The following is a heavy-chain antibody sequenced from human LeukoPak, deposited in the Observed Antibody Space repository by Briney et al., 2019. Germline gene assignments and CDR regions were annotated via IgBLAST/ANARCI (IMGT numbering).Heavy chain of an antibody. Sequence: SETLSLTCTVSGGSISSSSYYWGWIRQPPGKGLEWIVSIYYSGSTYYNPSLKSRVTISVDTSKNQFSLKLSSVTAADTAVYYCARQVYDILTGYYTGGFDYWGQGTLVTVSS. D-gene: IGHD3-9*01. CDR1: GGSISSSSYY. J-gene: IGHJ4*02. V-gene: IGHV4-39*01. CDR3: ARQVYDILTGYYTGGFDY. CDR2: IYYSGST.